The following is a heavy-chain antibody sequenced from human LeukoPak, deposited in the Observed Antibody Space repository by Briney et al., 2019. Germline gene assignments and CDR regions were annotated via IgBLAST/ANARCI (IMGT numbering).Heavy chain of an antibody. CDR3: ANLQLWSYYMDV. Sequence: GGSLRLSCAASGFTFSSYAMHWVRQAPGKGLEWVAVISYDGSNKYYADSVKGRFTISRDNSKNTLYLQMNSLRAEDTAVYYCANLQLWSYYMDVWGKGTTVTISS. V-gene: IGHV3-30*04. CDR1: GFTFSSYA. CDR2: ISYDGSNK. J-gene: IGHJ6*03. D-gene: IGHD5-18*01.